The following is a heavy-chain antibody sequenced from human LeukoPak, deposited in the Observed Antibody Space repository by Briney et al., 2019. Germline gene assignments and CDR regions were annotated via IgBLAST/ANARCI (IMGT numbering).Heavy chain of an antibody. V-gene: IGHV3-13*04. D-gene: IGHD5-12*01. CDR3: ARGYVHAFDL. J-gene: IGHJ3*01. Sequence: PGGSLRLSCAASGFIFSGHDMHWVRQGTGGGLEWVSATGIAGDTYYADTVKGRFTISREDAKKSFYLQLNSLGAGDTAVYYCARGYVHAFDLWGQGTMVTVSS. CDR2: TGIAGDT. CDR1: GFIFSGHD.